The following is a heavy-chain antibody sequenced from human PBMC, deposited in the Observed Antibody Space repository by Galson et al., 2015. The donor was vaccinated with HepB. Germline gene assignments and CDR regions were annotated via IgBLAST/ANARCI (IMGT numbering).Heavy chain of an antibody. CDR3: ARGRMGGYDFLRSHPDNALDI. J-gene: IGHJ3*02. CDR2: ITLSGNNI. Sequence: SLRLSCAASGFTLSTYEMNWVRQAPGKGLEWISYITLSGNNIYYGDSAKGRFTMSTDNAENSLYLQMNNLRAEDTAVYYCARGRMGGYDFLRSHPDNALDIWGQGTMVTVSS. D-gene: IGHD5-12*01. V-gene: IGHV3-48*03. CDR1: GFTLSTYE.